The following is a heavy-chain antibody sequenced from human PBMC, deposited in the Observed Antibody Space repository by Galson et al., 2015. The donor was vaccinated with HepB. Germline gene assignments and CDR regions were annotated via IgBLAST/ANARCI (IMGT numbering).Heavy chain of an antibody. J-gene: IGHJ4*02. D-gene: IGHD6-19*01. CDR1: GFTFSNVW. V-gene: IGHV3-15*01. CDR3: TTDLRGYSSGWYGSWGY. CDR2: IKSKTNGGTA. Sequence: SLRLSCAASGFTFSNVWMSWVRQAPGKGLEWVGRIKSKTNGGTADYPAPVKDRFTISRDDSKNTLYLQMNSLEAEDTAVYYCTTDLRGYSSGWYGSWGYWGQGTLVTVSS.